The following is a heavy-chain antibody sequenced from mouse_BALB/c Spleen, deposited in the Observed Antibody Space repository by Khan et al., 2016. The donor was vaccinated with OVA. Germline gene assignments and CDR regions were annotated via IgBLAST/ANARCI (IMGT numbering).Heavy chain of an antibody. CDR1: GYTFTDFA. D-gene: IGHD1-3*01. CDR2: ISTYYGDA. V-gene: IGHV1S137*01. Sequence: QVQLQQSGAELVRPGVSVKISCKGSGYTFTDFAMHWVKQSHAKSLEWIGVISTYYGDATNNQKFKGKATMTVEKSSSTAYMELARLTSEDSAIYYCGRGMCSSRCAYWGQGTLVTVSA. CDR3: GRGMCSSRCAY. J-gene: IGHJ3*01.